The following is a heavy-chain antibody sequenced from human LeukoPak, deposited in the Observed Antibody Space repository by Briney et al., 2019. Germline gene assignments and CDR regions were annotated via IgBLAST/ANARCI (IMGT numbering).Heavy chain of an antibody. Sequence: PSETLSLTCGAYGGSFSGYYWSWIRQPPGKGLEWIGEINHSGSTNYNPSLKSRVTISVDTSKKQFSPKLSSVSAADTAVYYCASEIAARSLDYWGQGTLVTVSS. J-gene: IGHJ4*02. V-gene: IGHV4-34*01. CDR1: GGSFSGYY. CDR2: INHSGST. D-gene: IGHD6-25*01. CDR3: ASEIAARSLDY.